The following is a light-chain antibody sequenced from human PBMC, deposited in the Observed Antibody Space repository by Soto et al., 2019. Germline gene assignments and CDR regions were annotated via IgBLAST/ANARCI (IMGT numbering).Light chain of an antibody. CDR3: QQYESFPRT. V-gene: IGKV1-5*03. CDR2: KAS. Sequence: DIQMTQSPSTLSASVGDRVIITCRASQSINNWLAWYQQKPGKAPKLFIFKASTLESGVPSRFSGSGSGTEFTLSISSLQPDDFATYFCQQYESFPRTFGQGTKVEIK. CDR1: QSINNW. J-gene: IGKJ1*01.